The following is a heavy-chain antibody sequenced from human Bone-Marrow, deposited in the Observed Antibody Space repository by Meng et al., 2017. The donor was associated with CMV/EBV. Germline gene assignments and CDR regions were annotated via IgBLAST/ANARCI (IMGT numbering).Heavy chain of an antibody. V-gene: IGHV3-20*04. D-gene: IGHD1-26*01. J-gene: IGHJ4*02. CDR3: ARDRGSSEYYLDY. CDR1: GFTFDDYC. Sequence: CAASGFTFDDYCMSLVRQVPGKGLEWVSGIIWNGAGTSYADSVRGRFTISRDNAKNSLYLQMNSLRAEDTALYYCARDRGSSEYYLDYWGQGTLVTVSS. CDR2: IIWNGAGT.